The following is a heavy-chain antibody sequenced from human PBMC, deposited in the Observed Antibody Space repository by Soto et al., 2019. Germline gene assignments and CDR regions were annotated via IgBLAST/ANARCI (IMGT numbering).Heavy chain of an antibody. Sequence: QVQLVQSGAEVVKPGASVKVSCKASGYTFTTYFLHWVRQAPGQGLEWLGWIFPGSGGTHYAPKFQGRVTMTRDTSINTAYMELSRLTSDDTGVYYCAREWQRETAYWGQGALITVSS. CDR3: AREWQRETAY. CDR1: GYTFTTYF. J-gene: IGHJ4*02. D-gene: IGHD6-25*01. CDR2: IFPGSGGT. V-gene: IGHV1-2*02.